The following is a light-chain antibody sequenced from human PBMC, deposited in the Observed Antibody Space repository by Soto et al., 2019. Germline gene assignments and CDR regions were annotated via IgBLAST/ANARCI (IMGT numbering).Light chain of an antibody. Sequence: EIVLTQSPATLSLSPGERATLSCRASQSVTSGYLTWYQHKPGQAPRLLIYDASSRAPGIPARFSGSGSGTDFTLTIITLEPEDFAVYYCHQRSSWPRTFGQGTKLEMK. CDR1: QSVTSGY. V-gene: IGKV3-11*01. CDR2: DAS. CDR3: HQRSSWPRT. J-gene: IGKJ2*01.